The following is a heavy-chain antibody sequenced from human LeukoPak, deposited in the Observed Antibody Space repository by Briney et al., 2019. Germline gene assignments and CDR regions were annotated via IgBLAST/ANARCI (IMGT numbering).Heavy chain of an antibody. V-gene: IGHV4-4*02. J-gene: IGHJ4*02. CDR3: ARGLEEWLRAIDY. Sequence: SGTLSLTCAVSGGSISSSNWWSWVRQPPGKGLEWIGEIYHSGSTDYNPSLKSRVTISVDKSKNQFSLKLSSVTAADTAVYYCARGLEEWLRAIDYWGQGTLVTVSS. CDR1: GGSISSSNW. D-gene: IGHD5-12*01. CDR2: IYHSGST.